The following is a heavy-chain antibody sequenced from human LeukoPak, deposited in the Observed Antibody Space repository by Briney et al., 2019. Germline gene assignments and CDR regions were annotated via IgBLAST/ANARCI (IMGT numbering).Heavy chain of an antibody. CDR1: GFTFSTHR. V-gene: IGHV3-74*01. CDR3: ARVVAVAGRAFDI. J-gene: IGHJ3*02. D-gene: IGHD6-19*01. Sequence: AGGSLRLSCAASGFTFSTHRMHWVRQAPGKGLVWVSHINNDGNIIHYADSVKGRFTISRDNAKNTLYLQMNGLRAEDTAVYYCARVVAVAGRAFDIWGQGTMVTVSS. CDR2: INNDGNII.